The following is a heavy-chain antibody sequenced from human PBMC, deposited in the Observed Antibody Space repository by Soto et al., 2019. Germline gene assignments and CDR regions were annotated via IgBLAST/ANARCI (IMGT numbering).Heavy chain of an antibody. V-gene: IGHV1-3*01. CDR1: GFTFTSYA. CDR3: ARERARLNPFDP. Sequence: GPSVKVSCKASGFTFTSYAMHWVRQAPGQRLEWMGWINAGNGNTKYSQKFQGRVTITRDTSASTAYMELSSLRSEDTAVYYCARERARLNPFDPWGQGTLVTVSS. J-gene: IGHJ5*02. CDR2: INAGNGNT.